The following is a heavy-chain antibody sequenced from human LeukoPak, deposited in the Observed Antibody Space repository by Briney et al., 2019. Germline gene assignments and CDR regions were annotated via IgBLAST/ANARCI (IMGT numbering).Heavy chain of an antibody. CDR1: GYTFTGYY. CDR2: INPNSGGT. V-gene: IGHV1-2*02. CDR3: ARGDTYYYYYYMDV. Sequence: ASVKVPCKASGYTFTGYYMHWVRQAPGQGLEWMGWINPNSGGTNYAQKFQGRVTMTRDTSISTAYMELSRLRSDDTAVYYCARGDTYYYYYYMDVWGKGTTVTVSS. J-gene: IGHJ6*03.